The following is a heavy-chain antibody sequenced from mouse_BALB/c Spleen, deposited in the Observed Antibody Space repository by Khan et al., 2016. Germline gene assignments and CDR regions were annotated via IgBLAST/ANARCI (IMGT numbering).Heavy chain of an antibody. CDR2: ISYSGRT. J-gene: IGHJ2*01. D-gene: IGHD1-2*01. Sequence: EVQLQESGPGLVKPSQSLSLTCTVTGYSITSGYGWNWIRQFPGNKLEWMGYISYSGRTNNNPSLKSRILLTRATSKNQFFLQLNAVTTEDTATYYCARTARIKYWGQGTTLTVSS. V-gene: IGHV3-2*02. CDR1: GYSITSGYG. CDR3: ARTARIKY.